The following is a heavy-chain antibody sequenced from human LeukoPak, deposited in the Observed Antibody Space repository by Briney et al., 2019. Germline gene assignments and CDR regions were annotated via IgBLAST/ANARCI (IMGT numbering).Heavy chain of an antibody. V-gene: IGHV4-4*07. J-gene: IGHJ4*02. D-gene: IGHD1-26*01. CDR1: GGSISSYY. CDR2: IHSSGST. Sequence: PSETLSLTCTFSGGSISSYYWSWIRQPAGKGLEWIGRIHSSGSTNYNPSLKSRVTMSVDTSKNQFSLNLGSVTAADTAVYYCARPRSPGDFDYWGQGTLVTVSS. CDR3: ARPRSPGDFDY.